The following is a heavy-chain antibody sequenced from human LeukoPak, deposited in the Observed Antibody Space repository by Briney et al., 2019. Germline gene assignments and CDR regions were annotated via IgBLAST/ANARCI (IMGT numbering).Heavy chain of an antibody. J-gene: IGHJ5*02. D-gene: IGHD5-18*01. V-gene: IGHV4-61*08. CDR3: ARDRSYEGLNWFDP. CDR2: IYYSGST. CDR1: GFSISGAYF. Sequence: SETLSLTCTVSGFSISGAYFWGWTRQPPGKGLEWIGYIYYSGSTNYNPSLKSRVTISVDTSKNQFSLKLSSVTAADTAVYYCARDRSYEGLNWFDPWGQGTLVTVSS.